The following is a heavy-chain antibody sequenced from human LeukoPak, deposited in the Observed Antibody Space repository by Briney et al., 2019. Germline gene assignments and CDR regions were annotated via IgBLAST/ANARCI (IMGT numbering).Heavy chain of an antibody. D-gene: IGHD2-15*01. CDR1: GGSISSGDYY. CDR2: IYYSGST. V-gene: IGHV4-30-4*01. J-gene: IGHJ4*02. CDR3: ARERYCSGGSCSSEIY. Sequence: SQTLSLTCTVSGGSISSGDYYWSWIRQPPGKGLEWIGYIYYSGSTYYNPSLKSRVTISVDTSKNQFSLKLSSVTAADTAVYYCARERYCSGGSCSSEIYWGQGTLVTVSS.